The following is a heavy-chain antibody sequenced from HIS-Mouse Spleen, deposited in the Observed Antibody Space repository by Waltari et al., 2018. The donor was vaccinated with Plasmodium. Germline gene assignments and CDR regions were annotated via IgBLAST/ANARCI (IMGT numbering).Heavy chain of an antibody. D-gene: IGHD6-13*01. Sequence: EVQLVASGGGLVKPGGSLRLSCTPSGFTFSSYSMNWARQAPGKGLEWVSSISSSSSYIYYADSVKGRFTISRDNAKNSLYLQMNSLRAEDTAVYYCARDRSAAALLGYWGQGTLVTVSS. CDR1: GFTFSSYS. CDR3: ARDRSAAALLGY. J-gene: IGHJ4*02. V-gene: IGHV3-21*01. CDR2: ISSSSSYI.